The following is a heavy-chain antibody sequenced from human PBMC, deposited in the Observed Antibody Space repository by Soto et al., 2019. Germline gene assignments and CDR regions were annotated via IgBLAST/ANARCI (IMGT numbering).Heavy chain of an antibody. CDR3: ARDGTDYYDSSGYYYAGNWFAP. CDR1: GGTFSSYA. Sequence: QVQLVQSGAEVKKPGSSVKVSCKASGGTFSSYAISWVRQAPGQGLEWMGGIIPIFGTANYAQKFQGRVMIAAYECTSTAYMELSSLRSEETAVYYCARDGTDYYDSSGYYYAGNWFAPWCQGTLGIVS. J-gene: IGHJ5*02. D-gene: IGHD3-22*01. CDR2: IIPIFGTA. V-gene: IGHV1-69*01.